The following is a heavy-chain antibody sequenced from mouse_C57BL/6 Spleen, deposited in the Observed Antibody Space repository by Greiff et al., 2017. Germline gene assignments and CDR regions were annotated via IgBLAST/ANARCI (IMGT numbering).Heavy chain of an antibody. CDR1: GFTFSDYY. Sequence: EVKVVESGGGLVQPGGSLKLSCAASGFTFSDYYMYWVRQTPEKRLEWVAYISNGGGSTYYPDTVKGRFTISRDNAKNTLYLQMSRLKSEDTAMYYCARHDYYGSPAWFACWGQGTLVTVSA. J-gene: IGHJ3*01. CDR3: ARHDYYGSPAWFAC. D-gene: IGHD1-1*01. V-gene: IGHV5-12*01. CDR2: ISNGGGST.